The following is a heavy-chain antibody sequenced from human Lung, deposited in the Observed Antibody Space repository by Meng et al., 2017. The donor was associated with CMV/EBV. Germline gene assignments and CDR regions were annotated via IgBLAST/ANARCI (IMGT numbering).Heavy chain of an antibody. Sequence: GGSLRLXCAASGFTFSNYWMSWVRQAPGKGLEWVANIKQDGGERYYVDSVKGRFTISRDNAKNSLYLQMNSLRAEDTAVYFCARAATYYSGSGSYDDSWGQGTLVTVSS. V-gene: IGHV3-7*04. D-gene: IGHD3-10*01. CDR2: IKQDGGER. J-gene: IGHJ4*02. CDR3: ARAATYYSGSGSYDDS. CDR1: GFTFSNYW.